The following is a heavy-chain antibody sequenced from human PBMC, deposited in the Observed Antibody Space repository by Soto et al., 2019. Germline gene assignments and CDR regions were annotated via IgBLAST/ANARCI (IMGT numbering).Heavy chain of an antibody. CDR2: ISYDGSNK. J-gene: IGHJ4*02. CDR1: GFIFSSYG. V-gene: IGHV3-30*18. D-gene: IGHD4-17*01. Sequence: QVQLVESGGGVVQPGRSLRLSCAASGFIFSSYGMHWVRQAPGKGLEWVAVISYDGSNKYYADSVRGRFTISRDNSKNTLYLQMNSLRAEDTAVYYCAKDVGGWFKTTVFHWGQGTLVTVSS. CDR3: AKDVGGWFKTTVFH.